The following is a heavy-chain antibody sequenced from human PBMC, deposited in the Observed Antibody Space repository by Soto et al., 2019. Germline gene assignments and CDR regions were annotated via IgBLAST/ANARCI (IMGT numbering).Heavy chain of an antibody. CDR2: IRSKANSYAT. D-gene: IGHD6-13*01. V-gene: IGHV3-73*01. Sequence: GGSLRLSCAASGFTFSGSAMHWVRQASGKGLEWVGRIRSKANSYATAYAASVKGRFTISRDDSKNTAYLQMNSLKTEDTAVYYCTWVYNDPAAGTAYYYGMDVWGQGTTVTVSS. CDR3: TWVYNDPAAGTAYYYGMDV. J-gene: IGHJ6*02. CDR1: GFTFSGSA.